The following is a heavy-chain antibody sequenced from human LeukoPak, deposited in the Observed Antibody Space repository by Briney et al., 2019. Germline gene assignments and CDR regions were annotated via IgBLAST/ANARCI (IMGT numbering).Heavy chain of an antibody. CDR2: IYYSGST. D-gene: IGHD6-13*01. CDR1: GGSVSSGSYY. CDR3: ARAGSSWYGPANWFDP. J-gene: IGHJ5*02. V-gene: IGHV4-61*01. Sequence: SSETLSLTCTVSGGSVSSGSYYWSWIRQPPGKGLEWIGYIYYSGSTNYNPSLKSRVTISVDTSKNQFSLKLSSVTAVDTAVYYCARAGSSWYGPANWFDPWGQGILVTVSS.